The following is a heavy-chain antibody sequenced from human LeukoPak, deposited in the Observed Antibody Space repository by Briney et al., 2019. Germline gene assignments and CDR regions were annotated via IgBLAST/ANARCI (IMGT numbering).Heavy chain of an antibody. Sequence: GESLKISCKVSGYSFTDFWIGWVRQMPGKGLEWMGIIFPGDSDTRYSPSFQGQVTISADKSISTAYLQWSSLKASDTAMYYCARGDVVRGVSWFDSWGQGALVTVSS. CDR3: ARGDVVRGVSWFDS. CDR2: IFPGDSDT. V-gene: IGHV5-51*01. D-gene: IGHD2-21*02. J-gene: IGHJ5*01. CDR1: GYSFTDFW.